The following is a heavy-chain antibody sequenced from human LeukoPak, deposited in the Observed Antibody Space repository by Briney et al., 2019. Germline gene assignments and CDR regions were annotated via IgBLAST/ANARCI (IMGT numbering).Heavy chain of an antibody. CDR2: ISSSGSTI. CDR3: ARVGAHCTNGVCYCTY. CDR1: GFTFSDYY. V-gene: IGHV3-11*01. Sequence: GGSLRLSCAASGFTFSDYYMSWIRQAPGKGLEWVSYISSSGSTIYYADSVKGRFTISRDNAKNSLYLQMNSLRAEDTAVYYCARVGAHCTNGVCYCTYWGQGTLVTVSS. J-gene: IGHJ4*02. D-gene: IGHD2-8*01.